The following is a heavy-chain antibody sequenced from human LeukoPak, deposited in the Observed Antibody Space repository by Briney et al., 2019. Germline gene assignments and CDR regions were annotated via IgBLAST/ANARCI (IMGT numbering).Heavy chain of an antibody. D-gene: IGHD5-12*01. J-gene: IGHJ4*02. CDR1: GFTFSNYW. V-gene: IGHV3-74*01. Sequence: GGSLRLSCAASGFTFSNYWMHWVRQAPGKGLVWVSRINSDGSSTTYADSVKGRFTISRDNAKNTLYLQMDSLRAEDTAIYYCAKIPSATESFDYWGQGTLVTASS. CDR3: AKIPSATESFDY. CDR2: INSDGSST.